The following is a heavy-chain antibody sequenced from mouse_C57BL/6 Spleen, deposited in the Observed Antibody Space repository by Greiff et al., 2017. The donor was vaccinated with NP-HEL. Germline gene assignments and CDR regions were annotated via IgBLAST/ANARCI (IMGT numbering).Heavy chain of an antibody. J-gene: IGHJ4*01. V-gene: IGHV1-82*01. CDR3: AKFITTVEGDAMDY. D-gene: IGHD1-1*01. CDR2: IYPGDGDT. Sequence: VQLQQSGPELVKPGASVKISCKASGYAFSSSWMNWVKQRPGKGLEWIGRIYPGDGDTNYNGKFKGKATLTADKSSSTAYMQLSSLTSEDSAVYCCAKFITTVEGDAMDYWGQGTSVTVSS. CDR1: GYAFSSSW.